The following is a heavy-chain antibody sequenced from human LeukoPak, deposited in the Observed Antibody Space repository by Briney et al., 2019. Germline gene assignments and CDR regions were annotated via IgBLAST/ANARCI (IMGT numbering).Heavy chain of an antibody. D-gene: IGHD4-17*01. CDR3: AKGAVTSRTTGGAFDY. V-gene: IGHV3-23*01. Sequence: GGSLRLSCAGSGFSFSTYAINWVRQAPGKGLEWVSGIRGSGAGTFYADSAKGRFTISRDNSKYTVYLQMNCLRTDDTAVYYCAKGAVTSRTTGGAFDYWGQGTLVTVSS. CDR1: GFSFSTYA. J-gene: IGHJ4*02. CDR2: IRGSGAGT.